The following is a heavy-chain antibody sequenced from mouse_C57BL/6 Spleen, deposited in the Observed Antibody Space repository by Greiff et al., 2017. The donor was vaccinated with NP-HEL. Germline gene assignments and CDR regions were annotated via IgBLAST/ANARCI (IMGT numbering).Heavy chain of an antibody. V-gene: IGHV1-26*01. CDR1: GYTFTDYY. CDR3: ARMTVVASYWYFDV. CDR2: INPNNGGT. Sequence: EVQLQQSGPELVKPGASVKISCKASGYTFTDYYMNWVKQSHGKSLEWIGDINPNNGGTSYNQKFKGKATLTVDKSSSTAYMELRSLTSEDSAVYYCARMTVVASYWYFDVWGTGTTVTVSS. D-gene: IGHD1-1*01. J-gene: IGHJ1*03.